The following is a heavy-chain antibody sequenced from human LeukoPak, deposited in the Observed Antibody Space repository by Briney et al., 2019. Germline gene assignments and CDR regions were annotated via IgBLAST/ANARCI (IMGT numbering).Heavy chain of an antibody. D-gene: IGHD2-15*01. J-gene: IGHJ6*03. CDR1: GFIFEDYN. CDR3: ARGAIASGDMDV. V-gene: IGHV3-43*01. Sequence: GVSLRLSCAASGFIFEDYNMHWVRQAPGKGLECVSLISWDGCSTYYADSVKGRFTISRDNSKNSLYLQMNSLRTEYTALYYCARGAIASGDMDVWGKGTTVTVSS. CDR2: ISWDGCST.